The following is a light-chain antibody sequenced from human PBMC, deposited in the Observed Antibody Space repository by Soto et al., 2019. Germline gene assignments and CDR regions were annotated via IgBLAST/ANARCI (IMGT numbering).Light chain of an antibody. Sequence: SYELTHPPSVSVAPGQTASITCGGDNIGTKTVHWYQQRPGQAPLLVVYDDRDRPSGIPERFSGSNSGNTATLTISRVEAGDEADYYCQVWDSSTDPVVFGGGTKLTGL. CDR3: QVWDSSTDPVV. V-gene: IGLV3-21*02. CDR2: DDR. J-gene: IGLJ2*01. CDR1: NIGTKT.